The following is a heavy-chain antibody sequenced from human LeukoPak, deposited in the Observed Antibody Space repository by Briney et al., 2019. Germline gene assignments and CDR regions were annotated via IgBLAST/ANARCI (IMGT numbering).Heavy chain of an antibody. CDR3: ARAGTRSLIDTHNSLDP. D-gene: IGHD2/OR15-2a*01. Sequence: ASVTVSCKASGFTLGTYDINWVRQATGQGLEWVGWVNPTSGNTGYAQKFEGRVTMTRDTSINTAYMQLSSLTSEDTAVYYAARAGTRSLIDTHNSLDPWGERTLLTVS. CDR1: GFTLGTYD. J-gene: IGHJ5*02. V-gene: IGHV1-8*01. CDR2: VNPTSGNT.